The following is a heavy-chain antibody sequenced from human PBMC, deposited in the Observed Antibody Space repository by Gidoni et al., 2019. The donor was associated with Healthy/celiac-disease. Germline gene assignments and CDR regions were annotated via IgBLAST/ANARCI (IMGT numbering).Heavy chain of an antibody. Sequence: QVQLQESGTGLVKPSETLSLTCAVSGYSISSGYYWGWIRQPPGKGLEWIGSIYHSGSTYYNPSLKSRVTISVDTSKNQFSLKLSSVTAADTAVYYCASSCSGYYLLDYWGQGTLVTVSS. CDR2: IYHSGST. J-gene: IGHJ4*02. V-gene: IGHV4-38-2*01. D-gene: IGHD3-22*01. CDR3: ASSCSGYYLLDY. CDR1: GYSISSGYY.